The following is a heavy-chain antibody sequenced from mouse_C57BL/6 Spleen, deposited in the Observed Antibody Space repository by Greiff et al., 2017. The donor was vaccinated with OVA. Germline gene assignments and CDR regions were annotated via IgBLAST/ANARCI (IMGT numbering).Heavy chain of an antibody. CDR2: INPNNGGT. CDR3: ARDGSNRFAY. D-gene: IGHD1-1*01. V-gene: IGHV1-26*01. J-gene: IGHJ3*01. CDR1: GYTFTDYY. Sequence: VQLQQSGPELVKPGASVKISCKASGYTFTDYYMNWVKQSHGKSLEWIGDINPNNGGTSYNQKFKGKATLTVDKSSSTAYMELRSLTSEDSAVYYCARDGSNRFAYWGQGTLVTVSA.